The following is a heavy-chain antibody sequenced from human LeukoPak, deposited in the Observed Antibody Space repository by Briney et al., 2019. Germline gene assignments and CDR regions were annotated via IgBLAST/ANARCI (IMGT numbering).Heavy chain of an antibody. D-gene: IGHD3-10*01. CDR1: GGSISSYY. CDR2: IYTSGST. Sequence: SETLSLTCTVSGGSISSYYWSWIRQPAGKGLEWIGRIYTSGSTNYNPSLKSRVTISVDTSKNQFSLKLSSVTAADTAVYYCARAGPHYYGSGSYYFDYWGQGTLVTVSS. J-gene: IGHJ4*02. CDR3: ARAGPHYYGSGSYYFDY. V-gene: IGHV4-4*07.